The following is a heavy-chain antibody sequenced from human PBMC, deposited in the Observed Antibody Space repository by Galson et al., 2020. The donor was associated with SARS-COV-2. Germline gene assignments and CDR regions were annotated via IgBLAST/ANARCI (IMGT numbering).Heavy chain of an antibody. J-gene: IGHJ6*02. V-gene: IGHV4-59*08. D-gene: IGHD2-15*01. Sequence: SETLSLNCTVSGDSISGYYWTWIRQPPGQGLEWIGNIYYTGTTKYNPSLKSRVTILIDTSKNQFSRNLNPMTAADTAVYYCARDTPNYGEDVWGQGTTVTGSS. CDR3: ARDTPNYGEDV. CDR2: IYYTGTT. CDR1: GDSISGYY.